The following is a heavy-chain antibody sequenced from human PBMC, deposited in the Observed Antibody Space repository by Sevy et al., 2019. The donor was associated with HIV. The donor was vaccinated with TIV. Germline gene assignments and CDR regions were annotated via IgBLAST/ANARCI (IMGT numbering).Heavy chain of an antibody. J-gene: IGHJ6*02. CDR1: GYTFTSYD. V-gene: IGHV1-8*01. CDR2: MNPNSGNT. D-gene: IGHD2-2*01. Sequence: ASVKVSCKASGYTFTSYDINWVRQATGQGLEWMGWMNPNSGNTGYPQKFQGRVTMTRNTSISTAYMELSSLRSEDTAVYYCARMCSSTSCYYYYYYGMDVWGQGTTVTVSS. CDR3: ARMCSSTSCYYYYYYGMDV.